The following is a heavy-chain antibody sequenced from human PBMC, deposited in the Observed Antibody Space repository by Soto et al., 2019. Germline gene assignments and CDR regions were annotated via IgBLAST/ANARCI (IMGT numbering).Heavy chain of an antibody. D-gene: IGHD6-13*01. V-gene: IGHV1-2*02. CDR2: INPNSGGT. J-gene: IGHJ6*02. Sequence: ASVKVSCKASGYTFTGYYMHWVRQAPGQGLEWMGWINPNSGGTNYAQKFQGRVTMTRDTSTSTAYLQWNTLKASDTAMYYCARHISNFRYYYYAMDVWGQGTTVTVS. CDR1: GYTFTGYY. CDR3: ARHISNFRYYYYAMDV.